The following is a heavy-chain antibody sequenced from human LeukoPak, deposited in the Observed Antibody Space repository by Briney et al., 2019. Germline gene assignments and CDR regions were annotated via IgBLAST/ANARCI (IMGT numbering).Heavy chain of an antibody. CDR1: GVSISSYY. D-gene: IGHD1-1*01. J-gene: IGHJ6*03. V-gene: IGHV4-4*09. CDR2: IHTSGST. Sequence: SETLSLTCTVSGVSISSYYWSWIRQPPGKGLEWIGYIHTSGSTNYNPSLKSRVTISVDTSKNQFSLKLSSVTAADTAVYYCARLTNWYYYMDVWGKGTTVTVSS. CDR3: ARLTNWYYYMDV.